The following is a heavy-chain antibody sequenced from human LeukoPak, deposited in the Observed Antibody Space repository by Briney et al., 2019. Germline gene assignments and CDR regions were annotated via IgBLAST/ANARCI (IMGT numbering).Heavy chain of an antibody. V-gene: IGHV4-61*02. Sequence: SETLSLTCTVSGGSISSGNYYWSWIRQPAGKGLEWIGRIYTSGSTNYNPFLKSRVTISVDTSKNQFSLKLSSVTAADTAVYFCARQVYSNYYYYYMDVWGKGTTVSVSS. CDR3: ARQVYSNYYYYYMDV. J-gene: IGHJ6*03. CDR2: IYTSGST. CDR1: GGSISSGNYY. D-gene: IGHD4-11*01.